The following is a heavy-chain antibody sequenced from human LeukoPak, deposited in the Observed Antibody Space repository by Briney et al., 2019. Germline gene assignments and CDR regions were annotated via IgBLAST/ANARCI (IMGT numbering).Heavy chain of an antibody. J-gene: IGHJ6*02. CDR3: ARVAPGIAAAGINYYYGMDV. V-gene: IGHV3-21*01. D-gene: IGHD6-13*01. CDR1: GFTFSSYR. Sequence: GGSLRLSCAASGFTFSSYRMNWVRQAPEKGLEWVSSISSSSSYIYYADSVKGRFTISRDNAKNSLYLQMNSLRAEDTAVYYCARVAPGIAAAGINYYYGMDVWGQGTTVTVSS. CDR2: ISSSSSYI.